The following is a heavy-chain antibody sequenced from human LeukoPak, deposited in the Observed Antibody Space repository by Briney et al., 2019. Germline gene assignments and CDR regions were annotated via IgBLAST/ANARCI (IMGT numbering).Heavy chain of an antibody. J-gene: IGHJ4*02. V-gene: IGHV3-53*01. D-gene: IGHD1-14*01. CDR1: GFTVSSNY. CDR3: ARDRTTFFDY. Sequence: PGGSLRLSCAASGFTVSSNYMSWVRQAPGKGLEWVSVIYSGGSTDYADSVKGRFTISRDNSKDTLYLQMNSLRAEDTAVYYCARDRTTFFDYWGQGTLVTVSS. CDR2: IYSGGST.